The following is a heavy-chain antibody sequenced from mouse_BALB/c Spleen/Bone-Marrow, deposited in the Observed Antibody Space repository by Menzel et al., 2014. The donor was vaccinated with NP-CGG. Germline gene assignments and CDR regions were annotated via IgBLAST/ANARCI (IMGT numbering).Heavy chain of an antibody. Sequence: VQLQQSGPELEKPGASMNISCKASGYSFTGYNMNWVERSDGRSLEWIGNIDPYYGGTSYNQKFGGKATLTVDKSSSTAYMQLTSLTSEDSAVYYCARNHFGSNSLGYWGQGTLVTVSA. D-gene: IGHD1-1*01. V-gene: IGHV1S135*01. J-gene: IGHJ3*01. CDR1: GYSFTGYN. CDR2: IDPYYGGT. CDR3: ARNHFGSNSLGY.